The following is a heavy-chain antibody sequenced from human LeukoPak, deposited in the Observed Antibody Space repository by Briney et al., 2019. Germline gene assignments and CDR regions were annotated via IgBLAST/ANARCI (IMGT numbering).Heavy chain of an antibody. J-gene: IGHJ5*02. D-gene: IGHD1-26*01. CDR1: GGSISSSSYY. CDR3: AREARWELLRWFDP. CDR2: IYYSGST. Sequence: SETLSLTCTVSGGSISSSSYYWGWIRQPPGKGLEWIGSIYYSGSTYYNPSLKSRVTISVDTSKNQFSLKLSSVTAADTAVYYCAREARWELLRWFDPWGQGTLVTVSS. V-gene: IGHV4-39*07.